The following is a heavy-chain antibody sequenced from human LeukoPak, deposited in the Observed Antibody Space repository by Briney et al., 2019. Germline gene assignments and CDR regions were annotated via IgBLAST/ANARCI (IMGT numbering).Heavy chain of an antibody. CDR3: ARGGPGYCSGGSCYSDYYYMDV. D-gene: IGHD2-15*01. CDR1: GYTFTGYY. CDR2: INPNSGGT. V-gene: IGHV1-2*02. Sequence: GASVKVSCKASGYTFTGYYMHGVRQAPGQGREWMGWINPNSGGTNYAQKFQGRVTMTRDTSISTAYMELSRLRSDDTAVYYCARGGPGYCSGGSCYSDYYYMDVWGKGTTVTVSS. J-gene: IGHJ6*03.